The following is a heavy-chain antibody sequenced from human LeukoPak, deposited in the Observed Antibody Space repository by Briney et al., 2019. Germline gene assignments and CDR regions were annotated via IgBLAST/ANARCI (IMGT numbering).Heavy chain of an antibody. V-gene: IGHV4-31*03. Sequence: PSETLSLTCTVSGGSISSGGYYWSWIRQLPGKGLEWIGYIYYSGSTYYNPSLKSRVTISVDTSKNQFSLKLSSVTAADTAVYYCARTQYYYDSSGYYYWFDYWGQGTLVTVSS. J-gene: IGHJ4*02. CDR3: ARTQYYYDSSGYYYWFDY. CDR1: GGSISSGGYY. CDR2: IYYSGST. D-gene: IGHD3-22*01.